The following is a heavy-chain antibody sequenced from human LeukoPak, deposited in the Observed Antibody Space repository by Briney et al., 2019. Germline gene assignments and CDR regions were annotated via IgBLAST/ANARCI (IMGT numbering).Heavy chain of an antibody. CDR3: ARGEFYFDRTGYEQYFDY. D-gene: IGHD3-22*01. CDR1: GYSISSGYY. Sequence: SETLSLTCTVAGYSISSGYYWGWIRQPPGKGLDWIGSIYHSGSTYYNPSLKSRVTMSVDTSKNQFSLRLTSVTAADTAVYFCARGEFYFDRTGYEQYFDYWGQGTLVTVSS. V-gene: IGHV4-38-2*02. J-gene: IGHJ4*02. CDR2: IYHSGST.